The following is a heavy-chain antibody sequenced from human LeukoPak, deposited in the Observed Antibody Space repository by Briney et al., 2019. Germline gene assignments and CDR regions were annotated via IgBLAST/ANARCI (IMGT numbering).Heavy chain of an antibody. Sequence: GGSLRLSCAASGFTFSSYWMSWVCQAPGKGLEWVANIKQDGSEKYYVDSVKGRFTISRDNAKNSLYLQMNSLRAKDTAVYYCARDGRYCSGGSCYQRGRYFDYWGQGTLVTVSS. CDR1: GFTFSSYW. D-gene: IGHD2-15*01. CDR2: IKQDGSEK. J-gene: IGHJ4*02. V-gene: IGHV3-7*03. CDR3: ARDGRYCSGGSCYQRGRYFDY.